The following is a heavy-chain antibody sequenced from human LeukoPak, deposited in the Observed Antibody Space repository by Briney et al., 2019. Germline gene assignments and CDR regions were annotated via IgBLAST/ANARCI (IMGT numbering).Heavy chain of an antibody. Sequence: PGGSLRLSCAASGFTFSSYGMHWVRQAPGKGLEWVAFIRCDGSNKYYADSVKGRFTISRDNSKNTLYLQMNSLRAEDTAVYYCAKASDAFDIWGQGTMVTVSS. CDR1: GFTFSSYG. CDR2: IRCDGSNK. CDR3: AKASDAFDI. V-gene: IGHV3-30*02. J-gene: IGHJ3*02.